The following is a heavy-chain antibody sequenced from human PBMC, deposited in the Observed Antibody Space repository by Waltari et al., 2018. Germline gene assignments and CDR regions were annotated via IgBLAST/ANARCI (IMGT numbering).Heavy chain of an antibody. CDR2: VYYSGGA. CDR3: ARALCTTSTCLFVSGFDP. Sequence: QVHLQESGPGLVQPSEPLSLTCTVSTVPISSGAFSLGWIRQPPGTGLGGIGNVYYSGGAYYNPSLEGRVAISIDTSKNQFSLHLTSVTAADTGVYYCARALCTTSTCLFVSGFDPWGQGILVTVST. V-gene: IGHV4-39*01. J-gene: IGHJ5*02. CDR1: TVPISSGAFS.